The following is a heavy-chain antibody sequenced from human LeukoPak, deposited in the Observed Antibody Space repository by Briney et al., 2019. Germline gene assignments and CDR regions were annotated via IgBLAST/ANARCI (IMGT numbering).Heavy chain of an antibody. Sequence: PGGSLRLSCAASGSTFSSYSMNWVRQAPGQGLEWVSSISSSSSYIYYADSVKGRFTISRDNAKNSLYLQMNSLRAEDTAVYYCARDGSGYGMDVWGQGTTVTVSS. J-gene: IGHJ6*02. D-gene: IGHD1-14*01. CDR3: ARDGSGYGMDV. CDR2: ISSSSSYI. CDR1: GSTFSSYS. V-gene: IGHV3-21*01.